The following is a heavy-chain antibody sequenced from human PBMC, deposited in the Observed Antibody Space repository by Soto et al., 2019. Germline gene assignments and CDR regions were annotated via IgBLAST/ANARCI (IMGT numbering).Heavy chain of an antibody. CDR2: ISGSGGST. CDR3: AKDKNYDDFWSGYLSHDY. CDR1: GFTFSSYA. D-gene: IGHD3-3*01. Sequence: EVQLLESGGGLVQPGGSLRLSCAASGFTFSSYAMSWVRQAPGKGLEWVSAISGSGGSTYYADSVKGRFTISRDNSKNTLYLQMNSLRAEDTAVYYCAKDKNYDDFWSGYLSHDYWGQGTLVTVSS. V-gene: IGHV3-23*01. J-gene: IGHJ4*02.